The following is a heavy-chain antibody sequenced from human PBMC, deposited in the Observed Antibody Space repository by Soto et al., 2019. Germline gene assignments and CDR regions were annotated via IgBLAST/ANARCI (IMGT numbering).Heavy chain of an antibody. CDR2: IAGSGGDI. CDR3: AKKYRGTYPFDN. V-gene: IGHV3-23*01. J-gene: IGHJ4*02. CDR1: AFPFSSYA. Sequence: GGSLRLSCAASAFPFSSYAMAWVRQAPGRGLEWVSSIAGSGGDISYADSVKGRFTISRDNSKNTLYLQMDSLRAEDTAIYYCAKKYRGTYPFDNWGQGTLVTVSS. D-gene: IGHD1-26*01.